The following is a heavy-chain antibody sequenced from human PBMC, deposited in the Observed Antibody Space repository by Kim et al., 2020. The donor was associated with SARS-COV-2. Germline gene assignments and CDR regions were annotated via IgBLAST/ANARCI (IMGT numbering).Heavy chain of an antibody. V-gene: IGHV3-49*01. Sequence: CTASVKGRFTISRDDSKSIAYLQMNSLKTEDTAVYYCTRDRYQHYGMDVWGQGTTVTVSS. CDR3: TRDRYQHYGMDV. D-gene: IGHD2-2*01. J-gene: IGHJ6*02.